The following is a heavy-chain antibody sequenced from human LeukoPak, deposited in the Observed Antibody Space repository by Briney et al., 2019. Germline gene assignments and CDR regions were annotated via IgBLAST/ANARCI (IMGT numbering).Heavy chain of an antibody. CDR1: GYTFTSYA. CDR2: INAGNGNT. CDR3: ARDGDGYTQN. Sequence: GASVTVSFTASGYTFTSYAMHWVRQAPGQRLEWMGWINAGNGNTKYSQKFQGRVTITRDTSASTAYMELSSLRSEDTAVYYCARDGDGYTQNWGQGTLVTVSS. D-gene: IGHD5-24*01. J-gene: IGHJ4*02. V-gene: IGHV1-3*01.